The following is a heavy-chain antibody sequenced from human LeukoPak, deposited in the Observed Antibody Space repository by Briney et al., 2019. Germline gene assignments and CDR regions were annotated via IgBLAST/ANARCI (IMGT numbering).Heavy chain of an antibody. CDR2: ISSSSSYI. V-gene: IGHV3-21*01. D-gene: IGHD4-17*01. J-gene: IGHJ3*02. CDR1: GFTFSSYS. CDR3: ARVVTTYAFDI. Sequence: PGGSLRLSCAASGFTFSSYSMNWVRQAPGQGLEWVSSISSSSSYIYYADSVKGRFTISRDNAKNSLYLQMNSLRAEDTAVYYCARVVTTYAFDIWGQGTMVTVSS.